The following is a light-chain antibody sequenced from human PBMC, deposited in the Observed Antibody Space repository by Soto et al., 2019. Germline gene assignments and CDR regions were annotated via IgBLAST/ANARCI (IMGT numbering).Light chain of an antibody. CDR2: FND. J-gene: IGLJ1*01. V-gene: IGLV1-44*01. CDR3: AAWDDSLNAYV. Sequence: QAVVTQPPSASAPPGQRVTISCSGSSSNIGSNTVNWYQQLPGTAPKLLIYFNDQRPSGVPDRFSASKSGTSASLAISGLQSEDEADYYCAAWDDSLNAYVFGTGTKLTVL. CDR1: SSNIGSNT.